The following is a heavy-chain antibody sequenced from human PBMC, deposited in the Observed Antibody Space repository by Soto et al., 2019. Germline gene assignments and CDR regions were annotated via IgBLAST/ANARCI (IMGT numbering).Heavy chain of an antibody. CDR1: GFPISSTYS. CDR2: ISHSGTT. CDR3: ARVTMVIRDSDHFGVDV. V-gene: IGHV4-38-2*02. J-gene: IGHJ6*02. D-gene: IGHD4-17*01. Sequence: SETLSLTCLVSGFPISSTYSWGWIRQPPGKGLEWIGSISHSGTTSYSPSLTSRVSISVDTSKNQVSLKLASVTAADTAVYFCARVTMVIRDSDHFGVDVWGHGTTVT.